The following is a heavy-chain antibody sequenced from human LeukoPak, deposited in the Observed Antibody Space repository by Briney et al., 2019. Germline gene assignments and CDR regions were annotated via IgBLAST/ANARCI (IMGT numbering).Heavy chain of an antibody. D-gene: IGHD3-10*01. Sequence: ASVKVSCKASGYTFTGYYMHWVRQAPGQGLEWMGRINPNSGGINYAQKFQGRVTMTRDTSISTAYMELSRLRSDDTAVYYCARSLWFGELSPDYWGQGTLVTVSS. CDR1: GYTFTGYY. CDR2: INPNSGGI. V-gene: IGHV1-2*06. CDR3: ARSLWFGELSPDY. J-gene: IGHJ4*02.